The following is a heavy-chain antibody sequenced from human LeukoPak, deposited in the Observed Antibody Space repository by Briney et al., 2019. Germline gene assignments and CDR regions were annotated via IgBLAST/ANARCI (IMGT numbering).Heavy chain of an antibody. Sequence: SETLSLTCTVSGGSISSNNYYWGWIRQPPGKGLEWIGSIFYSGSTYYNPPLKSRVTISVDTSNNQFSLKLSSVTAADTAVYYCASGIAVAGGGNCFDPWGQGTLVTVSS. D-gene: IGHD6-13*01. V-gene: IGHV4-39*07. J-gene: IGHJ5*02. CDR3: ASGIAVAGGGNCFDP. CDR1: GGSISSNNYY. CDR2: IFYSGST.